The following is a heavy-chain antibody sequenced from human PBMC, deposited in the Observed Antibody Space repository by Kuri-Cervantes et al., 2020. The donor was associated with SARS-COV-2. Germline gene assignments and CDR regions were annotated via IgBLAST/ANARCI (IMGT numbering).Heavy chain of an antibody. J-gene: IGHJ6*03. Sequence: SETLSLTCAVYGGSFSGYYWTWIRRPAGKGLEWIGRIYNSENTRYNPSLNNRVTMSIDTSKNQFSLKLRSVTAADTAVYYCARGNKVATSEYYHYMDVWGKGTTVTVSS. CDR1: GGSFSGYY. D-gene: IGHD1/OR15-1a*01. CDR2: IYNSENT. CDR3: ARGNKVATSEYYHYMDV. V-gene: IGHV4-59*10.